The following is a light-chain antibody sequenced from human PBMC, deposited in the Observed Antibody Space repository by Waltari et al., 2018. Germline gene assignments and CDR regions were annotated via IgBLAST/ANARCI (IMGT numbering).Light chain of an antibody. J-gene: IGLJ2*01. CDR2: GKN. V-gene: IGLV3-19*01. CDR1: ILRTYY. CDR3: SSRELSGHVV. Sequence: SSDPTQDPAVSVALGQTVRITCQGDILRTYYGNWCRQKPGQPPELVIYGKNNRPSGIPDRFSASSSGNTASLIITGAQAEDEADYYCSSRELSGHVVFGGGTRLTV.